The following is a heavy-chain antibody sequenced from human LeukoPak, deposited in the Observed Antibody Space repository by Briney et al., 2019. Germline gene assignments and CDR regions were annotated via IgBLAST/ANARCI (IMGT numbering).Heavy chain of an antibody. J-gene: IGHJ3*02. Sequence: PGGSLRLSCAASGFTFSNYNMNWVRQAPGKGLEWVSSITSSSTYIYYADSVKGRFTISRDNAENSLYLQMNSLRAGDTAVYFCARVGLTTDAFDIWGQGTIVTVSA. D-gene: IGHD1-26*01. V-gene: IGHV3-21*01. CDR3: ARVGLTTDAFDI. CDR1: GFTFSNYN. CDR2: ITSSSTYI.